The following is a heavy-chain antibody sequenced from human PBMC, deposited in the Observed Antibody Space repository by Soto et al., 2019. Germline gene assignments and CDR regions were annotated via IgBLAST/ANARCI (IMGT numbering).Heavy chain of an antibody. CDR1: GGSIRGSSYS. Sequence: SETLSLTCAVSGGSIRGSSYSWSWIRQPPGKGLEWIGYIYDTGSTYYNPSLKSRVTISVDTSKNQFSLNVNSVTAADTAVYYCARTWELIKFDYWGQGTLVTVSS. CDR2: IYDTGST. CDR3: ARTWELIKFDY. V-gene: IGHV4-30-2*01. D-gene: IGHD1-26*01. J-gene: IGHJ4*02.